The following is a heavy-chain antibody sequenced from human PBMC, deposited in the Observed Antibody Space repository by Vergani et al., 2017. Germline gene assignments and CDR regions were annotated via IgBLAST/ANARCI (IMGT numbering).Heavy chain of an antibody. CDR1: GFTFSSYG. Sequence: QVQLVESGGGVVQPGRSLRLSCAASGFTFSSYGMHWVRQAPGKGLQWVAVISFDGSNKYYADSVKGRFTISRDNSKNTLYLQMNSLRAEDTAVFYCATLKSYYYDTWGKGTLVTVSS. D-gene: IGHD3-22*01. CDR3: ATLKSYYYDT. J-gene: IGHJ5*02. CDR2: ISFDGSNK. V-gene: IGHV3-33*01.